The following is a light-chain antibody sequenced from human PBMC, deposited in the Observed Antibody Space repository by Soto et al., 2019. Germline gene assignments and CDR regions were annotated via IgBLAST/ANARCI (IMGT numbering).Light chain of an antibody. V-gene: IGLV2-11*01. CDR2: DVT. CDR1: SSDVGGYNY. Sequence: QSALTQPRSLSGSPGQSVTISCTGTSSDVGGYNYVSWYQQHPGKAPKLMIYDVTERPSGVPDRFSGSKSGNTASLTISGLQAEDEADYYCCSYAGSYTYVFGKGTKVTVL. J-gene: IGLJ1*01. CDR3: CSYAGSYTYV.